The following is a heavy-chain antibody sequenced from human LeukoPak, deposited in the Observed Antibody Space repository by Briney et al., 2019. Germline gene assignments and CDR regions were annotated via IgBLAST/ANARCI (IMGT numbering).Heavy chain of an antibody. CDR3: ARAYDYGDDFGVNF. D-gene: IGHD4-17*01. CDR2: ISSSSSYI. V-gene: IGHV3-21*01. J-gene: IGHJ4*02. Sequence: GGSLRLSCAASGFTFSSYSMNGVRQAPGKGLEWVSSISSSSSYIYYADSVKGRFTISRDNAKNTLYLQMNSLRAEDTAVYYCARAYDYGDDFGVNFRGQGTLVTVSS. CDR1: GFTFSSYS.